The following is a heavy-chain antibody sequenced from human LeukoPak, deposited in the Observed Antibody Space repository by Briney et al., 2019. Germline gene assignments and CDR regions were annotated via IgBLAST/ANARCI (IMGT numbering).Heavy chain of an antibody. CDR2: ISYDGSNK. CDR3: ARNWNRRLVDY. Sequence: GGSLRLSCAASGFTFSTYTLTWVRQAPGKGLEWVAVISYDGSNKYYADSVKGRFTISRDNSRNTLYLQMNSLRAEDTAVYYCARNWNRRLVDYWGQGTLVTVSS. V-gene: IGHV3-30-3*01. D-gene: IGHD1-1*01. CDR1: GFTFSTYT. J-gene: IGHJ4*02.